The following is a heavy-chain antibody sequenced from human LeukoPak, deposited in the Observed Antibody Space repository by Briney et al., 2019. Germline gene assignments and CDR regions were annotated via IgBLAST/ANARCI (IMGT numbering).Heavy chain of an antibody. V-gene: IGHV1-2*02. J-gene: IGHJ5*02. CDR3: ARDAGGSHLGYNWFDP. D-gene: IGHD2-15*01. Sequence: ASVKVSCKASGYTFTGYYMHWVRQAPGQGLEWMGWINPNSGGTNYAQKFQGRVTMTRDTSISTAYMELRSLRSDDTAVYYCARDAGGSHLGYNWFDPWGQGTLVTVSS. CDR1: GYTFTGYY. CDR2: INPNSGGT.